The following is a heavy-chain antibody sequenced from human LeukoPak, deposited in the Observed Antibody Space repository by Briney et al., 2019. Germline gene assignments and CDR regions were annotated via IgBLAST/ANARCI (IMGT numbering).Heavy chain of an antibody. J-gene: IGHJ4*02. CDR1: GGSISSSSYY. CDR2: IYYSGST. CDR3: ARSPQNYYDSSGYYYSLYYFDY. V-gene: IGHV4-39*07. D-gene: IGHD3-22*01. Sequence: SETLSLTCTVSGGSISSSSYYWGWIRQPPGKGLEWIGSIYYSGSTYYNPSLKSRVTISVDTSKNQFSLKLSSVTAADTAVYYCARSPQNYYDSSGYYYSLYYFDYWGQGTLVTVSS.